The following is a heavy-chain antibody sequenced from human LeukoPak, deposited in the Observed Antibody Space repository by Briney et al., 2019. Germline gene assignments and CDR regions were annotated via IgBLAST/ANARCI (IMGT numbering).Heavy chain of an antibody. V-gene: IGHV3-48*02. Sequence: PGGSLRLSCAASGFNFRTYSMNWVRQAPGKGLEWVSYISSGSGTINYAHSLKGRFTIPRDNAKNSLYLQMNSLRDEDTAVYYCARGGLEWLSYWGQGTLVTVSS. CDR1: GFNFRTYS. CDR3: ARGGLEWLSY. D-gene: IGHD6-19*01. J-gene: IGHJ4*02. CDR2: ISSGSGTI.